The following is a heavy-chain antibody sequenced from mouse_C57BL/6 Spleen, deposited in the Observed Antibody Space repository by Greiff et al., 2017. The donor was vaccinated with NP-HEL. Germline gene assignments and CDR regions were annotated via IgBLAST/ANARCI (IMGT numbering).Heavy chain of an antibody. CDR2: ISDGGSYT. CDR3: ARDERYSNYDYYAMDY. D-gene: IGHD2-5*01. CDR1: GFTFSSYA. V-gene: IGHV5-4*01. Sequence: DVMLVESGGGLVKPGGSLKLSCAASGFTFSSYAMSWVRQTPEKRLEWVATISDGGSYTYYPDNVKGRFTISRDNAKNNLYLQMSHLKSEDTAMYYCARDERYSNYDYYAMDYWGQGTSVTVSS. J-gene: IGHJ4*01.